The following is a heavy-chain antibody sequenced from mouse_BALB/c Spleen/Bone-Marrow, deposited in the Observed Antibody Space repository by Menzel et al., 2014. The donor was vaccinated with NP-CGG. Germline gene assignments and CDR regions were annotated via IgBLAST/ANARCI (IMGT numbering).Heavy chain of an antibody. J-gene: IGHJ2*01. CDR2: IGIGGST. V-gene: IGHV2-9*02. CDR3: ARASYYYGSRYDY. D-gene: IGHD1-1*01. CDR1: GFSLTSYG. Sequence: QVQLKQSGPGLVAPPQSLSITCTVSGFSLTSYGVHWVRQPPGKGLEWLGVIGIGGSTNYNSALMSGLSISKDNSKSQVFLKMNSLQTDDTAMYYCARASYYYGSRYDYWGQGTTLTVSS.